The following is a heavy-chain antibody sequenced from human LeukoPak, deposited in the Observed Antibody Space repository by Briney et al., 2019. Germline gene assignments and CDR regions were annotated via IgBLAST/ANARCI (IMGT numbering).Heavy chain of an antibody. CDR2: ISSSSSTI. J-gene: IGHJ3*02. D-gene: IGHD3-22*01. CDR3: ARISYYYDSSGYYEGAFDI. V-gene: IGHV3-48*01. Sequence: GGSLRLSCAASGFTFSSYSMNWVRQAPGKGLEWVSYISSSSSTIYYADSVKGRFTISRDNAKNSLYLQMNGLRAEDTAVYYCARISYYYDSSGYYEGAFDIWGQGTMVTVSS. CDR1: GFTFSSYS.